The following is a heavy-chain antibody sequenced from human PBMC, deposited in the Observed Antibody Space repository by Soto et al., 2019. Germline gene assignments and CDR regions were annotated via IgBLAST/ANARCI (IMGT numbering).Heavy chain of an antibody. J-gene: IGHJ4*02. CDR2: IFHTGAT. CDR3: ARRRIVPTTNFDY. CDR1: EGAVTSSSFY. D-gene: IGHD1-26*01. V-gene: IGHV4-39*01. Sequence: SETLSQTGAVSEGAVTSSSFYLGWIRQPPGKGLEWIGHIFHTGATYYNPTLKSRLRMSVDTSKNQFSLNLSSVTATDTAVYYCARRRIVPTTNFDYWGQGTLVTVPS.